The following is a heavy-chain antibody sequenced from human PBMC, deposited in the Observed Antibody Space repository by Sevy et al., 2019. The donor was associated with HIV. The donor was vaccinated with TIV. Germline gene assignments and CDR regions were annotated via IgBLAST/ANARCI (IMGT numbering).Heavy chain of an antibody. CDR2: INWNGGST. V-gene: IGHV3-20*04. J-gene: IGHJ6*02. CDR1: GFTFDDYG. D-gene: IGHD6-19*01. Sequence: GGSLRLSCAASGFTFDDYGMSWVRQAPGKGLEWVSGINWNGGSTGYADSVKGRFTISRDNAKNSLYLQMNSLRAEDTAVYYCARAAWGSGWYTGYYYYGMDVWGQGTTVTVSS. CDR3: ARAAWGSGWYTGYYYYGMDV.